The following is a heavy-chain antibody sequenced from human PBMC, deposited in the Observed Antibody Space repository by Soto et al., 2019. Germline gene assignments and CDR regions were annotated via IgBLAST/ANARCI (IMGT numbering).Heavy chain of an antibody. V-gene: IGHV3-53*01. CDR1: GFTVSSNY. D-gene: IGHD6-19*01. CDR2: IYSGGST. Sequence: EVQLVESGGGLIQPGGSLRLSCAASGFTVSSNYMSWVRQAPGKGLEWVSVIYSGGSTYYADSVKGRFTISRDNSKNTLYLQMNSLRAEDTAVYYCARGTAVAALGYFQHWGQGTLVTVSS. CDR3: ARGTAVAALGYFQH. J-gene: IGHJ1*01.